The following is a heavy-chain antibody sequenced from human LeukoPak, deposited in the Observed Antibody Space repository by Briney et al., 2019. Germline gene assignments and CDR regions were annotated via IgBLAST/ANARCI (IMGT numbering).Heavy chain of an antibody. J-gene: IGHJ4*02. CDR1: GFTFSSYA. Sequence: GGSLRLSCAASGFTFSSYAMRWVRQAPGKGLEWVSIISGSGVSTYYADSVKGRFTISRDNSKNTLYLQMNSLRAEDTAVYYCAKGTAAAGDLLSDYWGQGTLVTVSS. D-gene: IGHD6-13*01. V-gene: IGHV3-23*01. CDR2: ISGSGVST. CDR3: AKGTAAAGDLLSDY.